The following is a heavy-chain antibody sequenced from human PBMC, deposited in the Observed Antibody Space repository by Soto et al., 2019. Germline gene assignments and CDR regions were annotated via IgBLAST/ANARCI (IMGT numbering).Heavy chain of an antibody. CDR2: IDAGDSYT. CDR1: GYSFSDYW. CDR3: ARQHPLDSRAWYN. V-gene: IGHV5-51*01. J-gene: IGHJ4*02. D-gene: IGHD6-19*01. Sequence: PGESLKISCKGSGYSFSDYWIGWVRQMPGKGLEFMGTIDAGDSYTRYSPSFEGQVTMSVDKSISTAYLHWTSLKASDTAMYYCARQHPLDSRAWYNWGQGTLVTVSS.